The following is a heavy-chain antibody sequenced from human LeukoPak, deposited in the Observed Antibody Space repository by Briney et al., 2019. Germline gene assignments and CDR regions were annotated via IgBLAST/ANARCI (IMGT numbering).Heavy chain of an antibody. CDR2: INPSGGAT. CDR3: ARLEPSLRGSTFDY. CDR1: GYTFTGHY. V-gene: IGHV1-46*01. D-gene: IGHD5/OR15-5a*01. J-gene: IGHJ4*02. Sequence: GASVKVSCKASGYTFTGHYMHWVRQAPGQGLEWMGIINPSGGATSYAQKFQGRVTMTRDMSTTTVYMELSSLRSEDTAVYYCARLEPSLRGSTFDYWGQGTLVTVSS.